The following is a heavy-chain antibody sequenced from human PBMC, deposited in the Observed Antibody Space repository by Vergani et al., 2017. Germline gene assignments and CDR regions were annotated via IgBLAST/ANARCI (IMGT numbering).Heavy chain of an antibody. CDR2: IYYSGST. Sequence: QLQLQESGPGLVKPSETLSLTCTVSGGSISSSSYYWGWIRQPPGKGLEWIGIIYYSGSTYYNPSLKSRVTISVDTSKNQFSLKLSSVTAADTAVYYCARVAYPPIYCSSTSCYTGAVDIWGQGTMVTVSS. CDR1: GGSISSSSYY. CDR3: ARVAYPPIYCSSTSCYTGAVDI. V-gene: IGHV4-39*07. D-gene: IGHD2-2*02. J-gene: IGHJ3*02.